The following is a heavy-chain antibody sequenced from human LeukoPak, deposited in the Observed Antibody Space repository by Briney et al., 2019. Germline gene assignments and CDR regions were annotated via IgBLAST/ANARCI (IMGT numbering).Heavy chain of an antibody. J-gene: IGHJ4*02. CDR3: ARESGYNYGHGVLFDY. V-gene: IGHV4-30-4*01. CDR2: IYYSGST. CDR1: GGSIRSGDYY. D-gene: IGHD5-18*01. Sequence: SETLSLTCTVSGGSIRSGDYYWSWIRQPPGKGLEWIGYIYYSGSTYYNPSLKSRLIISVDTSKNQFSLKLSSVTAADTAVYYCARESGYNYGHGVLFDYWGQGTLVTVSS.